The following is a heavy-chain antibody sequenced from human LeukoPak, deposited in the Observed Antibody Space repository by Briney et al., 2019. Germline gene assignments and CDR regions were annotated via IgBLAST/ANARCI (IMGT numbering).Heavy chain of an antibody. CDR2: ISSDGSNI. D-gene: IGHD5-12*01. CDR1: GFTFSSYT. J-gene: IGHJ4*02. V-gene: IGHV3-30-3*01. CDR3: ARGLPRAGYSGYDGLDY. Sequence: GSSLRLSRSASGFTFSSYTMHWVRQGPGKGLEWGAVISSDGSNIFYAASVKGRFTFYRDNSKKTLYLQMNSLRPEDTAVYYCARGLPRAGYSGYDGLDYWGRGTLVTVSS.